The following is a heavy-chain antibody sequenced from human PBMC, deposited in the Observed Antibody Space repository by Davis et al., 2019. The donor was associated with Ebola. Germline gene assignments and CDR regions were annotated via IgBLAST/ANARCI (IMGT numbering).Heavy chain of an antibody. CDR3: ARSAMGSYYFDY. V-gene: IGHV4-30-4*01. J-gene: IGHJ4*02. Sequence: MPSETLSLTCAVSAGSISSGDYYWSWIRQPPGKGLEWIGYIYYSGSTYYNPSLKSRVTISVDTSKNQFSLKLSSVTAADTAVYYWARSAMGSYYFDYWGQGTLVTVSS. CDR1: AGSISSGDYY. D-gene: IGHD5-18*01. CDR2: IYYSGST.